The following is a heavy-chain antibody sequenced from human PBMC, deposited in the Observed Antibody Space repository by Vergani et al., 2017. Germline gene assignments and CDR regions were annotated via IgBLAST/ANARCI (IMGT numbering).Heavy chain of an antibody. CDR3: AGDRESGGYYDSSGYSYYYYMDV. CDR2: SYYSGST. V-gene: IGHV4-59*01. D-gene: IGHD3-22*01. J-gene: IGHJ6*03. Sequence: QVQLQESGPGLVKPSETLSLTCTVSGGSISSYYWSWIRQPPGKGLEWIGYSYYSGSTNYHPSLKSRVTIAVDTSKNQFSLKLSSVTAADTAVYYCAGDRESGGYYDSSGYSYYYYMDVGGKGTTVTVSS. CDR1: GGSISSYY.